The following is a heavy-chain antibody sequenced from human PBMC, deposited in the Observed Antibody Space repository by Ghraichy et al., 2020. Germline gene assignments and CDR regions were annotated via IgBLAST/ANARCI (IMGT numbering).Heavy chain of an antibody. Sequence: SETLSLTCTVSGGSISSYYWSWIRQPAGKGLEWIGRIYTSGSTNYNPSLKSRVTMSVDTSKNQFSLKLSSVTAADTAVYYCASGYRGWPTEAPYYYGMDVWGQGTTVTVSS. CDR3: ASGYRGWPTEAPYYYGMDV. V-gene: IGHV4-4*07. CDR2: IYTSGST. D-gene: IGHD2-15*01. J-gene: IGHJ6*02. CDR1: GGSISSYY.